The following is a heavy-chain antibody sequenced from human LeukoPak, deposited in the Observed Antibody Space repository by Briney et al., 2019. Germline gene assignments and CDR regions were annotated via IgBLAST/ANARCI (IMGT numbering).Heavy chain of an antibody. CDR3: ARDRVGDFWSGYQPYGMDV. Sequence: PETLSLTCAVYGGSFSGYYWSWIRQPPGKGLEWIGEINHSGSTNYNPSLKSRVTISVDTSKNQFSLKLSSVTAEDTAVYYCARDRVGDFWSGYQPYGMDVWGQGTTVTVSS. CDR2: INHSGST. CDR1: GGSFSGYY. J-gene: IGHJ6*02. D-gene: IGHD3-3*01. V-gene: IGHV4-34*01.